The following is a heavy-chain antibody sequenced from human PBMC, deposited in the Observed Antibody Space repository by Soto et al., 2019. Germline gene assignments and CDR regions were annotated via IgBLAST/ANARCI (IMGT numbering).Heavy chain of an antibody. CDR2: ISSGPVTT. Sequence: EVQLVNSGGGLVQPGGSLRLSCVASGFTFSSYGMNWVRQAPGKGLEWVSYISSGPVTTNYADSVKGRFTISRDNAKSSLYLQLNSLRDDDTVVYYCARGGAARPDYWGQGTLVIVSS. CDR1: GFTFSSYG. CDR3: ARGGAARPDY. J-gene: IGHJ4*02. V-gene: IGHV3-48*02. D-gene: IGHD2-15*01.